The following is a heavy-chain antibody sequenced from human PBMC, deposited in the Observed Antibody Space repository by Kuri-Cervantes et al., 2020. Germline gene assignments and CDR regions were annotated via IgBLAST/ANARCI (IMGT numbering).Heavy chain of an antibody. D-gene: IGHD5-24*01. J-gene: IGHJ3*01. Sequence: SGPTLVQPTQILTLTCTFSGFSLSTSGVGVGWIRQPPGKALEWLALIYWDDDKRYNPSLKSGLTITKDTSKNQVVLTMTNMDPVDTATYSGAHKRGRGGGFDVWDQGTMVTVSS. CDR3: AHKRGRGGGFDV. V-gene: IGHV2-5*02. CDR1: GFSLSTSGVG. CDR2: IYWDDDK.